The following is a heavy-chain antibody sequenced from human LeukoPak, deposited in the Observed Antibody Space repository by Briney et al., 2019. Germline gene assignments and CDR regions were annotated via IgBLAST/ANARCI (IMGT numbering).Heavy chain of an antibody. D-gene: IGHD6-6*01. CDR1: GFTFSSYA. V-gene: IGHV3-23*01. CDR3: ARFYSSSSDPNYYYYYYMDV. J-gene: IGHJ6*03. Sequence: GGSLRLSCAASGFTFSSYAMSWVRQAPGKGLEWVSAISGSGGSTYYADSVKGRFTISRDNAKNTLYLQMNSLRAEDTAVYYCARFYSSSSDPNYYYYYYMDVWGKGTTVTVSS. CDR2: ISGSGGST.